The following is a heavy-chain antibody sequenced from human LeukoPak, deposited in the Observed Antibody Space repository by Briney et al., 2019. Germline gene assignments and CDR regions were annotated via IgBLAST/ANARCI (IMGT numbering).Heavy chain of an antibody. J-gene: IGHJ6*03. V-gene: IGHV3-48*01. CDR3: AKSAHYYYYYYMDV. CDR2: IRSSGSTI. Sequence: SGGSLRLSCAASGLTFSKYSMTWVRQAPGKGLEWVSYIRSSGSTIHYADSVKGRFTISRDNSKNTLYLQMNSLRAEDTAVYYCAKSAHYYYYYYMDVWGKGTTVTVSS. CDR1: GLTFSKYS.